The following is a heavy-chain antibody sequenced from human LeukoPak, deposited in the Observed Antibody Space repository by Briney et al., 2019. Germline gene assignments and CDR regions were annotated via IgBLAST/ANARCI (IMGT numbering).Heavy chain of an antibody. CDR2: IYYSGST. J-gene: IGHJ4*02. Sequence: KPSETLSLTCTVSGGSISSGDYYWSWIRQPPGKGLEWIGYIYYSGSTYYNPSLKSRVTISVDTSKNQFSLKLSSVTAADTAVYYCARENDYDSSGYLDYWGQGTLVTVSS. D-gene: IGHD3-22*01. CDR1: GGSISSGDYY. V-gene: IGHV4-30-4*01. CDR3: ARENDYDSSGYLDY.